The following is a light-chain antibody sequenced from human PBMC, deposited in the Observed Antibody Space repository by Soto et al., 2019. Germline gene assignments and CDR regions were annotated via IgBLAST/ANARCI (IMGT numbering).Light chain of an antibody. CDR2: DDT. Sequence: QAVVTQPPSVSGAPGQRVTISCTGTSSNIGTGYDVHWYRQFPGTAPKLLIYDDTNRPSGVPDRFSGSKSGTSASLAITGLQAEDEAEYYCQSYDSSLSAVVFGGGTKVTVL. CDR3: QSYDSSLSAVV. J-gene: IGLJ2*01. CDR1: SSNIGTGYD. V-gene: IGLV1-40*01.